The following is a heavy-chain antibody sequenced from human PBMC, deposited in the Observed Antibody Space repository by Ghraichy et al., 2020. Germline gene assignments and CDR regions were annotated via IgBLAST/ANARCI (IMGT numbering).Heavy chain of an antibody. D-gene: IGHD3-3*01. Sequence: GGSLRLSCAASGFTFSSYGMHWVRQAPGKGLEWVAVISYDGSNKYYADSVKGRFTISRDNSKNTLYLQMNSLRAEDTAVYYCAKDNLSGFDYWGQGTLVTVSS. CDR1: GFTFSSYG. V-gene: IGHV3-30*18. J-gene: IGHJ4*02. CDR2: ISYDGSNK. CDR3: AKDNLSGFDY.